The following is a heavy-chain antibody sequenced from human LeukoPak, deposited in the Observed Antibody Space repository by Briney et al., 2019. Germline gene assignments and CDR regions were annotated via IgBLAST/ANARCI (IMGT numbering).Heavy chain of an antibody. Sequence: SETLSLTCTVSGGSISSYYWSWIRLPPGKGLEWIGYIYYSGSTNYNPSLRSRVTISVDTSKNQFSLKLSSVTAADTAVYYCARLSSYDWESFYDYWGQGTLVTVSS. CDR3: ARLSSYDWESFYDY. CDR2: IYYSGST. CDR1: GGSISSYY. V-gene: IGHV4-59*01. J-gene: IGHJ4*02. D-gene: IGHD5-12*01.